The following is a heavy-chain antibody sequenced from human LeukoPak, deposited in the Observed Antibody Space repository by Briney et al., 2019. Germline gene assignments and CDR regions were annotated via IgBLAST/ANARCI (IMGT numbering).Heavy chain of an antibody. Sequence: SETLSLTCTVSGYSISSGYYWGWIRQPPGKGLEWIGSTYHSGSTYYNPSLKSRVTISVDTSKNQFSLKLSSVTAADTAVYYCARVVDYDILTGYYRAPAHFDYWGQGTLVTVSS. CDR1: GYSISSGYY. CDR3: ARVVDYDILTGYYRAPAHFDY. D-gene: IGHD3-9*01. V-gene: IGHV4-38-2*02. CDR2: TYHSGST. J-gene: IGHJ4*02.